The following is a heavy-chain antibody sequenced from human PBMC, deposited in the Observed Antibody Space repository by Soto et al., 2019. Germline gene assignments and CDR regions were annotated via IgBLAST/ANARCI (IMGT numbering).Heavy chain of an antibody. Sequence: ASVKVSCKASGYTFTSYGISWVRQAPGQGLEWMGWISAYNGNTNYAQKLQGRVTMTTDTSTSTAYMELRSLRSDDTAVYYCARETYYYDSSGYYYVLSPDYWGQGTLVTVSS. J-gene: IGHJ4*02. CDR1: GYTFTSYG. D-gene: IGHD3-22*01. V-gene: IGHV1-18*01. CDR2: ISAYNGNT. CDR3: ARETYYYDSSGYYYVLSPDY.